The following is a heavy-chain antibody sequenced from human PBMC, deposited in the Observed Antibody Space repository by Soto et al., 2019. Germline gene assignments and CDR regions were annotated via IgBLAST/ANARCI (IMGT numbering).Heavy chain of an antibody. D-gene: IGHD1-7*01. Sequence: SETLSLTCSVSGDSISSGRYYWTWIRQHPGKGLEWIGYIYNTGTTYYNSSLKTRVLISLDASKNQFSLKLNSVTAADMAVYRCARGTPANGMDVWCQGTTVTV. V-gene: IGHV4-31*03. CDR3: ARGTPANGMDV. CDR2: IYNTGTT. J-gene: IGHJ6*02. CDR1: GDSISSGRYY.